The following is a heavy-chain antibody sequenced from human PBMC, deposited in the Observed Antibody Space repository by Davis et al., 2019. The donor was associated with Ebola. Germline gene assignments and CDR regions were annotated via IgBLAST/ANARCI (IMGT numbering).Heavy chain of an antibody. V-gene: IGHV1-46*01. CDR3: ARDGSESYYYYYYMDV. CDR2: INPSGGST. D-gene: IGHD3-10*01. CDR1: GYTFTSYY. Sequence: AASVKVSCKASGYTFTSYYMHWVRQAPGQGLQWMGVINPSGGSTSYAQKFQGRVTMTTDTSTSTAYMELRSLRSDDTAVYYCARDGSESYYYYYYMDVWGKGTTVTVSS. J-gene: IGHJ6*03.